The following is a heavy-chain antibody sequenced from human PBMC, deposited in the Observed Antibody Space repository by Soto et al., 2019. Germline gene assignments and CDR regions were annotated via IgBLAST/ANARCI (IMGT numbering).Heavy chain of an antibody. Sequence: ASVKVSCKASGYTFTSYGISWVRQAPGQGLDWMGWISAYNGNTKYAQDLQGRVTMATDTSTSTAYMELRSLRSDDTAVYYCARFSGGSYNTYYFYYGMDVWGQGTTVTVSS. CDR1: GYTFTSYG. V-gene: IGHV1-18*01. J-gene: IGHJ6*02. CDR3: ARFSGGSYNTYYFYYGMDV. D-gene: IGHD2-15*01. CDR2: ISAYNGNT.